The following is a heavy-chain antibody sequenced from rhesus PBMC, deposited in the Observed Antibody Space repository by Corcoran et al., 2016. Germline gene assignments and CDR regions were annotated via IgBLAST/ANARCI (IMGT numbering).Heavy chain of an antibody. CDR2: ITYSGST. J-gene: IGHJ3*01. CDR3: ARDQDSSGWSGAFDF. CDR1: GGSIRSGSYY. D-gene: IGHD6S26*01. Sequence: QVQLQASGPGLVKPSEPLSLTCAVSGGSIRSGSYYWSLIREPPGKGLAWIGYITYSGSTSYNPSLKSRVTISRDTSKNQFSRKLSSVTAADTAVYYCARDQDSSGWSGAFDFWGQGLRVTVSS. V-gene: IGHV4-122*02.